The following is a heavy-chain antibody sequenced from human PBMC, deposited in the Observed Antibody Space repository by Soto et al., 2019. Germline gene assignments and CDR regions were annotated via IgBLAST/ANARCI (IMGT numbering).Heavy chain of an antibody. V-gene: IGHV4-34*01. J-gene: IGHJ4*02. CDR2: INHSGST. CDR3: ARDPLALTVSLGYFDY. D-gene: IGHD4-4*01. Sequence: SETLSLTCAVYGGSFSGYYWSWIRQPPGKGLEWIGEINHSGSTNYNPSLKSRVTISVDTSKNQFSLKLSSVTAADTAVYYCARDPLALTVSLGYFDYWGQGPLVTVSS. CDR1: GGSFSGYY.